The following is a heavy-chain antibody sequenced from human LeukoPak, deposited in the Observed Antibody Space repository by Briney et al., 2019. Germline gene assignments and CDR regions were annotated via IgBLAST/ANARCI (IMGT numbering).Heavy chain of an antibody. CDR3: ARLMEMAASPYYHYHMDV. V-gene: IGHV3-13*01. Sequence: GGSLRLSCAASGFTFSSYDMHWVRQGTGKGLEWVSAIDTTGDTYYPGSVKGRFTISRENSKSSLYLQMNSLRAGDTAVFYCARLMEMAASPYYHYHMDVWGKGTTVTVSS. J-gene: IGHJ6*03. CDR2: IDTTGDT. CDR1: GFTFSSYD. D-gene: IGHD5-24*01.